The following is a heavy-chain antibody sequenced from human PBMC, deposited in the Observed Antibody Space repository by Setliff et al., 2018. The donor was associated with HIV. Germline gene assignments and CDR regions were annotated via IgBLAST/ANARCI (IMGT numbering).Heavy chain of an antibody. CDR1: GDSISSGGYH. CDR2: IYTSGST. Sequence: PSETLSLTCTVPGDSISSGGYHWSWIRQPAGKGLEWIGRIYTSGSTNYNPSLKSRVTISVDTSKNQFSLKVRSVTAADTAVYYCARLGMTTVGIGDVFDIWGQGTMVTVSS. J-gene: IGHJ3*02. V-gene: IGHV4-61*02. D-gene: IGHD4-17*01. CDR3: ARLGMTTVGIGDVFDI.